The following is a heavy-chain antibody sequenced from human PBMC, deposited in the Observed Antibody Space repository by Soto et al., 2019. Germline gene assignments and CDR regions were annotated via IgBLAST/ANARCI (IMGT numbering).Heavy chain of an antibody. CDR2: INHSGST. V-gene: IGHV4-34*01. CDR1: GGSFSGYY. J-gene: IGHJ4*02. D-gene: IGHD3-9*01. Sequence: QVQLQQWGAGLLKPSETLSLTSAVYGGSFSGYYWSWIRQPPGKGLEWIGEINHSGSTNYNPSLKSRVTISVDTSKNQFSLKLSSVTAADTAVYYCARGRGGLVRFDYWGQGTLVTVSS. CDR3: ARGRGGLVRFDY.